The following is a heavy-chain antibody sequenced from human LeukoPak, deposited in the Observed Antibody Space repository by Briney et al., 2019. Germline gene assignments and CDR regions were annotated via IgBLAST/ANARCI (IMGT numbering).Heavy chain of an antibody. J-gene: IGHJ5*02. Sequence: GASVTVSCKASGYTFTGYYIHWVRQAPGQGLEWMGWINANSGATKYAQMFQGRVTMTRDTSISTAYMELSRLRSDDTAVYYCARDLDDSGWYQGWFDPWGQGTLVTVSS. CDR3: ARDLDDSGWYQGWFDP. CDR1: GYTFTGYY. CDR2: INANSGAT. D-gene: IGHD6-19*01. V-gene: IGHV1-2*02.